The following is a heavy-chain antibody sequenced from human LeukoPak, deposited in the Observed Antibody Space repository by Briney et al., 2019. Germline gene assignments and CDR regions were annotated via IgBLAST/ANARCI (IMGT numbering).Heavy chain of an antibody. CDR2: IKSKTDDGTA. CDR1: GFTFSSYG. D-gene: IGHD1-26*01. V-gene: IGHV3-15*01. Sequence: GRSLRLSCAASGFTFSSYGMHWVRQAPGKGLEWVGRIKSKTDDGTADYAAPVKGRFTISRDDSKDTLYLQMNSLKIEDTAMYYCATIPGELLARDYWGQGTLVTVSS. CDR3: ATIPGELLARDY. J-gene: IGHJ4*02.